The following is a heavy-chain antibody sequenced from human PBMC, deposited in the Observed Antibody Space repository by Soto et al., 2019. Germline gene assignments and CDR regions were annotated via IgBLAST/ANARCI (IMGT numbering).Heavy chain of an antibody. CDR1: GYTFTSYG. CDR3: ARDKSGRIAVAGNWFDP. V-gene: IGHV1-18*01. D-gene: IGHD6-19*01. J-gene: IGHJ5*02. Sequence: ASVKVSCKASGYTFTSYGISWVRQAPGQGLEWMGWISAYNGNTNYAQKLQGRVTMTTDTSTSTAYMELRSLRSDDTAVYYCARDKSGRIAVAGNWFDPWGQGTLVTVSS. CDR2: ISAYNGNT.